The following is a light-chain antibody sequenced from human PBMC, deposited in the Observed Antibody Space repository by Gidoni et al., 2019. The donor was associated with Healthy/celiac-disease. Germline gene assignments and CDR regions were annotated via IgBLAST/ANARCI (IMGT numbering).Light chain of an antibody. CDR3: QQYNSYSPYS. V-gene: IGKV1-5*03. J-gene: IGKJ2*03. CDR2: KAS. CDR1: QSISSW. Sequence: DIQITQSPSTLSASVGDRVTITCRASQSISSWLAWYQQKPGKAPTLLIYKASSLESGVPSRFSGSGSGTEFTLTISSLQPDDFATYYCQQYNSYSPYSFGQGTKLEIK.